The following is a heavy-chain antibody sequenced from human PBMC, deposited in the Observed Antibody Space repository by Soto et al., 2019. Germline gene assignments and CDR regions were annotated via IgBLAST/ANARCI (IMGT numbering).Heavy chain of an antibody. CDR3: ARDRGVLEWFWGDY. CDR2: IIPIFGTA. J-gene: IGHJ4*02. Sequence: QVQLVQSGAEVKKPGSSVKVSCKASGGTFSSYAISWVRKAPGQGLEWMGGIIPIFGTANYAQKLQGRVTITADESTSTAYMELSSLRFEDTAVHYCARDRGVLEWFWGDYWGQGTLVTVSS. V-gene: IGHV1-69*01. D-gene: IGHD3-3*01. CDR1: GGTFSSYA.